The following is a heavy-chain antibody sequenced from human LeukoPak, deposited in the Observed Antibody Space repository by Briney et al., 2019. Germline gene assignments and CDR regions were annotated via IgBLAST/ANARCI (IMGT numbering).Heavy chain of an antibody. CDR1: GGTFSSYA. Sequence: SVKVPCKASGGTFSSYAISWVRQAPGQGLEWMGGIIPIFGTANYAQKFQGRVTITADESTSTAHMELSSLRSEDTAVYYCARDREVADHWVDREYYFDYWGQGTLVTVSS. D-gene: IGHD2-15*01. CDR2: IIPIFGTA. J-gene: IGHJ4*02. V-gene: IGHV1-69*13. CDR3: ARDREVADHWVDREYYFDY.